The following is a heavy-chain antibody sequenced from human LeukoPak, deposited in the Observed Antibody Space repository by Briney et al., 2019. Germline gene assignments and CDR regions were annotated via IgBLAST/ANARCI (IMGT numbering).Heavy chain of an antibody. D-gene: IGHD6-13*01. V-gene: IGHV1-18*03. CDR3: ARTPIAAAGTIFDF. J-gene: IGHJ4*02. CDR1: GYTFTSYG. Sequence: ASVKVSCKASGYTFTSYGISWVRQAPGQGLEWMGWISAYNGNTNYAQKLQGRVTMTTDTSTSTAYMELRSLRSDDMAVYYCARTPIAAAGTIFDFWGQGTLVTVSS. CDR2: ISAYNGNT.